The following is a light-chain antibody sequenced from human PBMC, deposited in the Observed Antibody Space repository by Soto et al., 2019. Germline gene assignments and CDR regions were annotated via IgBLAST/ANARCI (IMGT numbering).Light chain of an antibody. J-gene: IGKJ4*01. Sequence: EIVLTQSPGTLSLSPGERATLSCRASQTVSSRFLDWYQQKPGQAPRLLIYGALRRSTCIPERFSGSGSGTDYTLTICRLEPVDFALYYCKQYAASPLTFGGGTKVEI. CDR2: GAL. V-gene: IGKV3-20*01. CDR3: KQYAASPLT. CDR1: QTVSSRF.